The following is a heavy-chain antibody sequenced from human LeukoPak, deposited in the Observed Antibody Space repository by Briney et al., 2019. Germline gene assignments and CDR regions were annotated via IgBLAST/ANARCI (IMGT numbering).Heavy chain of an antibody. J-gene: IGHJ4*02. V-gene: IGHV1-18*01. Sequence: ASVEVSCKASGCTFTSYGISWVRQAPGQGLEWMGWISAHNGNTNYAQRLQGRVTMTTDTSTSTAYMELRSLRSNDTAVYYCAARIAAAGYFDYWGQGTLVTVSS. CDR2: ISAHNGNT. CDR1: GCTFTSYG. CDR3: AARIAAAGYFDY. D-gene: IGHD6-13*01.